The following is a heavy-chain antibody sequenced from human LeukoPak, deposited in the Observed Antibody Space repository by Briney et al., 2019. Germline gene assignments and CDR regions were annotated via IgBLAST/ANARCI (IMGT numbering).Heavy chain of an antibody. CDR3: ARSRGYSYGYSYFDS. V-gene: IGHV3-53*01. J-gene: IGHJ4*02. Sequence: GGSLRLSCAASGFTVSSNYMSWVRQAPGKGLEWVSVIYSGGSTYYADSVKGRFTISRDNSKNTLYLQLNSLRAEDTAVYYCARSRGYSYGYSYFDSWGQGTLVTVSS. CDR2: IYSGGST. D-gene: IGHD5-18*01. CDR1: GFTVSSNY.